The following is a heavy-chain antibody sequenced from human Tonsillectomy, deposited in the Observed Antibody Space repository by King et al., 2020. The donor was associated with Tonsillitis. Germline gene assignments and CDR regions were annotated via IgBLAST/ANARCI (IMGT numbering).Heavy chain of an antibody. CDR2: IIPLFCTA. CDR3: ARARSGSGWNDAFDI. D-gene: IGHD6-19*01. Sequence: QLVQSGAEVKKPGSSVKVSCKASGGTFSSYAITWVRQAAGQGLEWMGGIIPLFCTANHAQEFPGRVTNTADVSTNTVYMELSSLRSEDTAVYYCARARSGSGWNDAFDIWGQGTKVTVSS. V-gene: IGHV1-69*01. J-gene: IGHJ3*02. CDR1: GGTFSSYA.